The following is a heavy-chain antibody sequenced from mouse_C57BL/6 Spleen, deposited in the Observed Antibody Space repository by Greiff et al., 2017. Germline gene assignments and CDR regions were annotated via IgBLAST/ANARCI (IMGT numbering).Heavy chain of an antibody. V-gene: IGHV1-81*01. CDR3: ARSVDSSGYPYYFDY. Sequence: QVQLQQSGAELARPGASVKLSCKASGYTFTSYGISWVKQRTGQGLEWIGEIYPRSGNTYYNEKFKGKATLTADKSSSTAYMELRSLTSEDSAVYFCARSVDSSGYPYYFDYWGQGTTLTVSS. J-gene: IGHJ2*01. CDR2: IYPRSGNT. D-gene: IGHD3-2*02. CDR1: GYTFTSYG.